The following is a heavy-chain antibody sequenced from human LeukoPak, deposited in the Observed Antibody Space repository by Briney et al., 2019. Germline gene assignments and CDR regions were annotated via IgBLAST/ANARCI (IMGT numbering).Heavy chain of an antibody. Sequence: ASVKVSCKASGYTFTSYDINWVRQATGQGLEWMGWMNPNSGNTGYAQKFQGGVTMTRNTSISTAYMELSSLRSEDTAVYYCARGTRYCSSTSCYRGENWFDPWGQGTLVTVSS. CDR2: MNPNSGNT. CDR3: ARGTRYCSSTSCYRGENWFDP. V-gene: IGHV1-8*01. D-gene: IGHD2-2*02. J-gene: IGHJ5*02. CDR1: GYTFTSYD.